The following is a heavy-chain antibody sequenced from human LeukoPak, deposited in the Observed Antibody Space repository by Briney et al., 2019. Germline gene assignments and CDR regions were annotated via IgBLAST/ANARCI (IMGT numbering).Heavy chain of an antibody. CDR3: ARASYGPGWFDP. Sequence: GGSLRLSCAASGFTFSSYEMNWVRQAPGKGLEWVSYISSSGSTIYYADSVKGRFTISRDNAKNSLYLQMNSPRAEDTAVYYCARASYGPGWFDPWGQGTLVTVSS. CDR2: ISSSGSTI. J-gene: IGHJ5*02. CDR1: GFTFSSYE. D-gene: IGHD5-18*01. V-gene: IGHV3-48*03.